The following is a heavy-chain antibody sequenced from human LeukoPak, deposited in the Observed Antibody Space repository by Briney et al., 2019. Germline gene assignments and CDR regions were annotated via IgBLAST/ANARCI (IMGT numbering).Heavy chain of an antibody. D-gene: IGHD6-13*01. V-gene: IGHV2-5*02. CDR2: IYWDDDK. Sequence: SGPTLVKPTQPLTLTYNFSGFSRRTSGVGVGWIRQPPGKALEWLALIYWDDDKRYSPSLRSRLTITKDTSKNQVVLTMTNMDPVDTSIYYCEHLYCSRWVFDYWGQGTLVTVSS. CDR3: EHLYCSRWVFDY. CDR1: GFSRRTSGVG. J-gene: IGHJ4*02.